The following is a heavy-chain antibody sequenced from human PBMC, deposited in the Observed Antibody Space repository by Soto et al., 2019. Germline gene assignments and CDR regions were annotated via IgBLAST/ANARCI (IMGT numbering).Heavy chain of an antibody. D-gene: IGHD6-13*01. CDR1: GFTFSSYS. Sequence: GSLRLSCAASGFTFSSYSMNWVRQAPGKGLEWVSSISSSSSYIYYADSVKGRFTISRDNAKNSLYLQMNSLRAEDTAVYYCARAHSSSWYSSEHWFDPWGQGTLVTVSS. CDR3: ARAHSSSWYSSEHWFDP. CDR2: ISSSSSYI. V-gene: IGHV3-21*01. J-gene: IGHJ5*02.